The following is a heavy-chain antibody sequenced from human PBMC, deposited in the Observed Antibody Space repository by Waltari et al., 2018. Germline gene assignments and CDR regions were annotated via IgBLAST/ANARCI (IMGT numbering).Heavy chain of an antibody. CDR1: GGSISSSSYY. V-gene: IGHV4-39*01. Sequence: QLQESGPGLVKPSETLSLTCTVSGGSISSSSYYWGWIRQPPGKGLEWIGSISYSGSTYYNTSLMSRVTISVDTSKNQFSLKLTSVIAAETAVFYCARFSKSANWIDPWGQGTLVTVSS. CDR2: ISYSGST. J-gene: IGHJ5*02. CDR3: ARFSKSANWIDP. D-gene: IGHD3-3*02.